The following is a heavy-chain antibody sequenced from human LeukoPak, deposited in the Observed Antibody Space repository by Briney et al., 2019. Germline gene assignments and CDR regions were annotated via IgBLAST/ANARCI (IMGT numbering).Heavy chain of an antibody. D-gene: IGHD2-2*01. CDR1: GGSISSYY. Sequence: PSETLSLTCTVSGGSISSYYWSWIRQPPGKGLEWIGRIYTSGSANYNHSLKSRVTMSVDTSKAQFSLKLSSVTAADAAVYYCARSAAMVYYYMDVWGKGTTVTVSS. CDR3: ARSAAMVYYYMDV. CDR2: IYTSGSA. V-gene: IGHV4-4*07. J-gene: IGHJ6*03.